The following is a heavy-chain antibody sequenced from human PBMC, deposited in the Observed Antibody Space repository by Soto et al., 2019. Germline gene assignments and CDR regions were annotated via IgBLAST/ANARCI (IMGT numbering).Heavy chain of an antibody. J-gene: IGHJ4*02. CDR2: VSSDGTNK. V-gene: IGHV3-30*18. CDR1: GFTFSSYW. D-gene: IGHD3-22*01. CDR3: AKAFGQISYDSSGSPYDY. Sequence: GGSLRLSCAASGFTFSSYWMSWVRQAPGKGLEWVAGVSSDGTNKYYVESVKGRFTISRDNSRNTLYLQMNSLRTEDTAVYYCAKAFGQISYDSSGSPYDYWGQGTLVTVSS.